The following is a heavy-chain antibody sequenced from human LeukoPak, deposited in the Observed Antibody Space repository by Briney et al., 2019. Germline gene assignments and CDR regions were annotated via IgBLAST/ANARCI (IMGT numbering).Heavy chain of an antibody. D-gene: IGHD1-26*01. V-gene: IGHV3-30*18. CDR3: AKSTGRSYLYAFDI. CDR1: GFTFSSYG. Sequence: HPGGSLRLSCAASGFTFSSYGMHWVRQAPGKGLEWVAVISYDGSNKYYADSVKGRFTISRDNSKNTLYLQMNSLRAEDTAVYYCAKSTGRSYLYAFDIWGQGTMVTVSS. CDR2: ISYDGSNK. J-gene: IGHJ3*02.